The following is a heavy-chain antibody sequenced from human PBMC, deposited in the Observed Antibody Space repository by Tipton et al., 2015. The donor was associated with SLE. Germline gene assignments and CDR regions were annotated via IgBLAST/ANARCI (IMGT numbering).Heavy chain of an antibody. CDR3: ARGTYGEIYFQH. D-gene: IGHD4-17*01. V-gene: IGHV4-59*06. CDR1: ADSLTIFH. CDR2: IYYSGST. Sequence: TLSLTCTVAADSLTIFHWSWIRKPPGKGLEWIGTIYYSGSTYYNPSLKSRVIISVDTSKNQFSLTLRSVTAADTAVYFCARGTYGEIYFQHWGQGTLVTVSS. J-gene: IGHJ1*01.